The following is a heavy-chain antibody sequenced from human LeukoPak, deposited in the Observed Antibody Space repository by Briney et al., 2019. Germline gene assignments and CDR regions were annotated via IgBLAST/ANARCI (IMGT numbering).Heavy chain of an antibody. V-gene: IGHV3-23*01. CDR3: AKDRLGYSGARGFDW. CDR2: ISAGGAST. J-gene: IGHJ4*02. Sequence: GGSLRLSCAASGFTFSSYAMSWVRQAPGKGLEWVSGISAGGASTYYADSVKGRFTISRDNSKNTLYLRMSSLGAADTAVYYCAKDRLGYSGARGFDWWGQGTLVTVSS. CDR1: GFTFSSYA. D-gene: IGHD5-12*01.